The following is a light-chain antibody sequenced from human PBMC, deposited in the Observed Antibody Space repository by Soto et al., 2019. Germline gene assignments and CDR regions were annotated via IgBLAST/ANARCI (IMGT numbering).Light chain of an antibody. V-gene: IGLV2-14*01. CDR1: SSDVGGYNY. J-gene: IGLJ3*02. CDR2: GVT. CDR3: SSYTSSSTWV. Sequence: QSALTQPASVSGSPGQSITISCTGTSSDVGGYNYVSWYQQHPGKVPKLMICGVTNQPPGVSNRFSGSKSGNTASLTISGLQTEDEADYYCSSYTSSSTWVFGGGTQLTVL.